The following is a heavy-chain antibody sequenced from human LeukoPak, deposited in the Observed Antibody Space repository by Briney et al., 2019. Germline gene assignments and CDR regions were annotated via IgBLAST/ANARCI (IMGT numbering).Heavy chain of an antibody. J-gene: IGHJ5*02. CDR3: ARDGEAIRTTFHP. V-gene: IGHV1-18*01. CDR2: ISGYIGHT. Sequence: ASVKVSCKTSGYSFTSYGVSWVRQAPGQGLEWMGWISGYIGHTNYAQKFQGRVTMTKDTSTSTAYMELRSLRSDDTAVYYCARDGEAIRTTFHPWGQGTLVTVSS. CDR1: GYSFTSYG. D-gene: IGHD1-1*01.